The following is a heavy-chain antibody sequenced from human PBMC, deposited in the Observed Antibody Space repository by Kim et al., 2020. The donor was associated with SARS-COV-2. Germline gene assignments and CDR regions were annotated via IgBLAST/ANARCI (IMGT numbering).Heavy chain of an antibody. J-gene: IGHJ4*02. D-gene: IGHD3-10*01. V-gene: IGHV4-39*07. CDR3: GGPAAITMVRGVIPLFDY. CDR1: GGSISSSSYY. CDR2: IYYSGST. Sequence: SETLSLTCTVSGGSISSSSYYWGWIRQPPGKGLEWIGSIYYSGSTYYNPSLKSRVTISVDTSKNQFSLKLSSVTAADTAVYYCGGPAAITMVRGVIPLFDYWGQGTLVTVSS.